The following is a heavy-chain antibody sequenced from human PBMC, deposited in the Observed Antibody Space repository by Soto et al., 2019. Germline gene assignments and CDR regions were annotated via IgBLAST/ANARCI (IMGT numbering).Heavy chain of an antibody. D-gene: IGHD6-13*01. V-gene: IGHV1-69*13. Sequence: GVSEKVSCKASGGNFSSYAISWVRQAPGQGLEWMGGIIPIFGTANYAQKFHGRVTITAYDSTSTAYMELSSLISEDTPVYYCATEGYSSIPNRDYYGIYGWGQGTTGTVSS. CDR3: ATEGYSSIPNRDYYGIYG. J-gene: IGHJ6*02. CDR1: GGNFSSYA. CDR2: IIPIFGTA.